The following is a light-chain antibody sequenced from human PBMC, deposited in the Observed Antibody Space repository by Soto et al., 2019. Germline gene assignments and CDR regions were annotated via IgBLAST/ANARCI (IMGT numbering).Light chain of an antibody. J-gene: IGLJ2*01. Sequence: QSALTQPASVSGSPGQSITISCTGTNSDVGGYKYVSWYQHQPGKAPKLMFYGVDNRPSGASNRFSASKSGNTASLTISGLQDEDEAEYYCVSYTSTTTLVFGGGTKLTVL. CDR1: NSDVGGYKY. CDR2: GVD. V-gene: IGLV2-14*03. CDR3: VSYTSTTTLV.